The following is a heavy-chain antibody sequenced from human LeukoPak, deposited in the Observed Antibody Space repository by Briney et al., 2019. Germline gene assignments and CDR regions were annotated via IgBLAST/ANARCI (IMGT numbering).Heavy chain of an antibody. CDR3: TRDPSVDYDLLSHWFDP. D-gene: IGHD3-9*01. J-gene: IGHJ5*02. CDR2: FDPEDGET. V-gene: IGHV1-24*01. Sequence: ASVKVSCKVSGYTLTELSMHWVRQAPGKGLEWMGGFDPEDGETIYAQKFQGRVTMTEDTSTDTAYMELSSLTSEDTAVYYCTRDPSVDYDLLSHWFDPWGQGTLVTVSS. CDR1: GYTLTELS.